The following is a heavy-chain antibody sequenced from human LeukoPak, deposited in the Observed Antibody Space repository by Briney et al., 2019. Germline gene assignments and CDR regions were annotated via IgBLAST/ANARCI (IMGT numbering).Heavy chain of an antibody. V-gene: IGHV3-11*01. CDR1: GFTFSDYY. CDR2: ISSSGSTI. CDR3: AREVGTTVVTPYYFDY. J-gene: IGHJ4*02. Sequence: GGSLRLSCAASGFTFSDYYMSWLRQAPGKGLEWVSYISSSGSTIYYADSVKGRFTISRDNAKNSLYLQMNTLRAAATAVYYCAREVGTTVVTPYYFDYWGQGTLVTVSS. D-gene: IGHD4-23*01.